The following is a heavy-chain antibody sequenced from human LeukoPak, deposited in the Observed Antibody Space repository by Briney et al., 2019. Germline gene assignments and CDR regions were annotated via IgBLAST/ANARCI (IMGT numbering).Heavy chain of an antibody. CDR3: ATTMYYYDSSAHDDNWFDP. Sequence: SVKVSCKASGGTFSSYAISWVRQAPGQGLEWMGGIIPIFGTANYAQKFQGRVTMTTDTSTSTAYMELRSLRSDDTAVYYCATTMYYYDSSAHDDNWFDPWGQGTLVTVSS. J-gene: IGHJ5*02. V-gene: IGHV1-69*05. CDR2: IIPIFGTA. CDR1: GGTFSSYA. D-gene: IGHD3-22*01.